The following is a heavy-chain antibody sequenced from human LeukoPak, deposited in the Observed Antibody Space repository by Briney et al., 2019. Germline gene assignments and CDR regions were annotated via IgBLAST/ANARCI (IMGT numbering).Heavy chain of an antibody. CDR3: ARDRGYCSSTSCYAPNWFDP. CDR2: ISSSSSYI. J-gene: IGHJ5*02. Sequence: GGSLRLSCAASGFTFSSYSMNWVRQAPGKGLEWVSSISSSSSYIYYADSVKGRFTISRDNAKNSLYLQMNSLRAEDTAVYYCARDRGYCSSTSCYAPNWFDPWGQGTLVTVSS. D-gene: IGHD2-2*01. V-gene: IGHV3-21*01. CDR1: GFTFSSYS.